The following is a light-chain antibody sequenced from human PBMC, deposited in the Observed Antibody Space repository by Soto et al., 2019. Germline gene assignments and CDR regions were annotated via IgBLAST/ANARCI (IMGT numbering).Light chain of an antibody. V-gene: IGKV3-11*01. Sequence: EIVLTQSPATLSLSPGERATLSCRASQSVSSYLAWYQQKPGQAPRLLIYDASNRATGIPARFSGSGSGTDFTLTISSLESEDFAVYYCQQRSNWPPTFGQGTNVEIK. CDR2: DAS. CDR1: QSVSSY. J-gene: IGKJ1*01. CDR3: QQRSNWPPT.